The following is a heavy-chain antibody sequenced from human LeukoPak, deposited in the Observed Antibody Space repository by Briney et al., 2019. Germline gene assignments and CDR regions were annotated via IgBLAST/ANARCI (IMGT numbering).Heavy chain of an antibody. V-gene: IGHV1-69*13. CDR1: GGTFSSYA. D-gene: IGHD3-22*01. CDR2: IIPIFGTA. J-gene: IGHJ6*03. Sequence: GASVKVSCKASGGTFSSYAISWVRQAPGQGLEWMGGIIPIFGTANYAQKFQGRVTITADESTSTAYMELSSLRSEDTAVYYCASGRWLLLDTRYYYYYYMDVWGKGTTVTISS. CDR3: ASGRWLLLDTRYYYYYYMDV.